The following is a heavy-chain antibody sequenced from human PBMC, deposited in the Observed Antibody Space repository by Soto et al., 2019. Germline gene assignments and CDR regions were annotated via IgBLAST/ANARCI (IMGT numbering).Heavy chain of an antibody. CDR1: GFTFSSHW. V-gene: IGHV3-74*01. CDR3: ARGMPAQRYFDL. J-gene: IGHJ2*01. CDR2: ISGDGSST. D-gene: IGHD2-2*01. Sequence: PGWSLRLSCAASGFTFSSHWMYWVRQAPGKGLVCVSRISGDGSSTSHADSVKGRFTISRDSAKNTLYLQMNSLRAEDTAVYYCARGMPAQRYFDLWGRGTLVTVSS.